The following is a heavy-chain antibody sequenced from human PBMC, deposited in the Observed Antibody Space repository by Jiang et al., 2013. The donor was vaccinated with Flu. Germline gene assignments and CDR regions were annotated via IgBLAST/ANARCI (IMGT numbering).Heavy chain of an antibody. Sequence: VLLKPSETLSLTCTVSGGSISSSSYYWVWIRQPPRKGLEWIGSFYYSGSTYYNPSLKSRVTISIDTSNKQFSLKMRSVTAADTAVYYCAGLAGIFDYFYYMDVWGKGTTVTVSS. J-gene: IGHJ6*03. CDR2: FYYSGST. D-gene: IGHD3-3*01. V-gene: IGHV4-39*01. CDR1: GGSISSSSYY. CDR3: AGLAGIFDYFYYMDV.